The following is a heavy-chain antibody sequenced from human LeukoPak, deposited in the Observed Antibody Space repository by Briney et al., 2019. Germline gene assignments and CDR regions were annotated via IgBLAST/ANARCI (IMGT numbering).Heavy chain of an antibody. CDR2: INWNGTST. CDR1: GFTFDDYG. Sequence: PGGSLRLSCAASGFTFDDYGMSWVRQAPGKGLEWVSGINWNGTSTGYADSVKGRFTISRDNAKNSLYLQMNSLRAEDTAVYYCARASAGWYGGDYWGQGTLVTVSS. CDR3: ARASAGWYGGDY. V-gene: IGHV3-20*04. J-gene: IGHJ4*02. D-gene: IGHD6-19*01.